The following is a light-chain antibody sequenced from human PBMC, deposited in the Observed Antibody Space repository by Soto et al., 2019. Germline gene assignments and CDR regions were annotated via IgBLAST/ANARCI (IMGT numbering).Light chain of an antibody. CDR1: QSVSSN. CDR2: GAS. V-gene: IGKV3-15*01. Sequence: EIVMTQSPATLSVSPGERATLSCRASQSVSSNLAWYQQKPGQAPRLLIYGASTRATGISARFSGSGSGTDFTLTISSLQSEDVAVYYCQEYNKWPPLTFGGGTKVEIK. J-gene: IGKJ4*01. CDR3: QEYNKWPPLT.